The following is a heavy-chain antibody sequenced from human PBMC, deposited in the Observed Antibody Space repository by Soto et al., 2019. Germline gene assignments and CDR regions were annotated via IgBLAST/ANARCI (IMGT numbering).Heavy chain of an antibody. Sequence: SETLSLTCTVSGASISGFYWSWIRKSSGKGLEWIGRIYATGTTDYNPSLKSRVMMSVDTSKKQFSLKLRSVTAADTAVYYCVRDGTKTLRDWFAPWGQGISVTVSS. CDR1: GASISGFY. J-gene: IGHJ5*02. V-gene: IGHV4-4*07. CDR2: IYATGTT. CDR3: VRDGTKTLRDWFAP. D-gene: IGHD1-1*01.